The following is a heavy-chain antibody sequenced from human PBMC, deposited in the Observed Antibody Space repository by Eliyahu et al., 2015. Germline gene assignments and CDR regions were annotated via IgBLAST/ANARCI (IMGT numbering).Heavy chain of an antibody. D-gene: IGHD5-12*01. J-gene: IGHJ4*02. Sequence: QVQLQQWGAGLLKPSXTLSLXCXVYXGSFSDYYWSWIRQPPDKGLEWIGEINHSGSTNYKSSLKSRVTISVDTPKXQFSLNLKSVTAADTAVYYCARGPLVDGHDFDSWGQGTLVTVSS. CDR1: XGSFSDYY. CDR2: INHSGST. V-gene: IGHV4-34*01. CDR3: ARGPLVDGHDFDS.